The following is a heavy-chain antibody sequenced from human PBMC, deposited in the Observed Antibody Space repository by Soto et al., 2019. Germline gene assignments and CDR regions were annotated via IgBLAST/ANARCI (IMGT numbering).Heavy chain of an antibody. CDR3: ARCGDGYNYYWYLDL. CDR1: GFTVSSNY. Sequence: EVQLVESGGGLIQPGGSLRLSCAASGFTVSSNYMSWVRQAPGKGLEWVSIIYSGANTYYADSVKGRFTISRDKSKNTLYLQMNSLRAEDTAVYYCARCGDGYNYYWYLDLWGRGTLVTVSS. D-gene: IGHD5-12*01. J-gene: IGHJ2*01. CDR2: IYSGANT. V-gene: IGHV3-53*01.